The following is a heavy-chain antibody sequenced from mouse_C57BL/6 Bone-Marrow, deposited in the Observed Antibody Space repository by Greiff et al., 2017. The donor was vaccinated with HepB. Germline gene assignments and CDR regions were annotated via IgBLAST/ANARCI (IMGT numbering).Heavy chain of an antibody. V-gene: IGHV1-82*01. CDR2: IYPGDGDT. CDR3: ARKGSWFAY. D-gene: IGHD1-1*01. Sequence: VKLQESGPELVKPGASVKISCKASGYAFSSSWMNWVKQRPGKGLEWIGRIYPGDGDTNYNGKFKGKATLTADKSSSTAYMQLSSLTSEDSAVYFCARKGSWFAYWGQGTLVTVSA. J-gene: IGHJ3*01. CDR1: GYAFSSSW.